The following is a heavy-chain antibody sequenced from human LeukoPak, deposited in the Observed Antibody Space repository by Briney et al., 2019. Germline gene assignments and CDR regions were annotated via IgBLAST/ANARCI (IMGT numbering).Heavy chain of an antibody. CDR2: INHSGST. CDR3: ARDLWFGELLSYNWFDP. D-gene: IGHD3-10*01. J-gene: IGHJ5*02. CDR1: GGSFSGYY. Sequence: PSETLSLTCAVYGGSFSGYYWSWIRQPPGKGLEWIGEINHSGSTNYNPSLKSRVTMSVDTSKNQFSLKLSSVTAADTAVYYCARDLWFGELLSYNWFDPWGQGTLVTVSS. V-gene: IGHV4-34*01.